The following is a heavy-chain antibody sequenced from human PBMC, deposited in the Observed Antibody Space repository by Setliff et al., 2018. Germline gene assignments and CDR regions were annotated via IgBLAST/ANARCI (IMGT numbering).Heavy chain of an antibody. J-gene: IGHJ6*02. CDR3: ARGSYRTSNWYGASYYSYHYAMDV. Sequence: ASVKVSCKASGYTFTSYDINWVRQATGQGLEWMGWMNPNSGNTGYAQKFQGRVTITRNTSISTAYMELRSLRSDDTAVYYCARGSYRTSNWYGASYYSYHYAMDVWGLGTTVTVSS. V-gene: IGHV1-8*03. CDR1: GYTFTSYD. D-gene: IGHD1-20*01. CDR2: MNPNSGNT.